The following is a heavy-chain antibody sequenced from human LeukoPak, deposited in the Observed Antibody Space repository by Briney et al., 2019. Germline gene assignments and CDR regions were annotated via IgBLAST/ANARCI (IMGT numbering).Heavy chain of an antibody. D-gene: IGHD6-25*01. CDR2: INHSGST. CDR3: ARGTESSGWNFDY. V-gene: IGHV4-34*01. CDR1: GGSFSGYY. Sequence: PSETLSLTCAVYGGSFSGYYWTWIRQPPGEGLEWIGEINHSGSTNYNPSLESRVAISLDASEKQFSLRVRSVTAADSAIYYCARGTESSGWNFDYWGQGTLVTVSS. J-gene: IGHJ4*02.